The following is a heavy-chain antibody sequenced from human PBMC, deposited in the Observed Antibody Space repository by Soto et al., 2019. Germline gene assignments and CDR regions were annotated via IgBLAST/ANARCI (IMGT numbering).Heavy chain of an antibody. CDR1: GFTFSSYG. D-gene: IGHD6-6*01. V-gene: IGHV3-30*18. J-gene: IGHJ4*02. Sequence: HPGGSLRLSCAASGFTFSSYGMHWVRQAPGKGLEWVAVISYDGSNKYYADSVKGRFTISRDNSKNTLYLQMNSLRAEDTAVYYCAKAGEYSSSSPFDYWGQGTLVTVSS. CDR2: ISYDGSNK. CDR3: AKAGEYSSSSPFDY.